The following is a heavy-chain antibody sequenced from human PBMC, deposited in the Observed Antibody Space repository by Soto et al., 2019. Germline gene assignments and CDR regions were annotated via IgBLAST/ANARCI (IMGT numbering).Heavy chain of an antibody. CDR2: IWYDGSNK. Sequence: QVQLVESGGGVVQPGRSLRLSCAASGFTFSSYGMHWVRQAPGKGLEWVAVIWYDGSNKYYADSVKGRFTIARDNSKNTLYLQKNSLTAEDTAVYYCPRVKRIAAAGKPPLPIYYWGQGTLVTVFS. CDR3: PRVKRIAAAGKPPLPIYY. D-gene: IGHD6-13*01. J-gene: IGHJ4*02. V-gene: IGHV3-33*01. CDR1: GFTFSSYG.